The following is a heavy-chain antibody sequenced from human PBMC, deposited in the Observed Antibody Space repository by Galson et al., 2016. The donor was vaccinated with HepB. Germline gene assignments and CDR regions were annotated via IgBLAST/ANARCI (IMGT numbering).Heavy chain of an antibody. V-gene: IGHV4-61*02. Sequence: LSLTCTVSGGSITSGSFYWSWIRQPAGKGLEWIGRIYTTGITDYNPSLKSQVIISIDTSKNQFYLKLSSVTAADTAVYYCARDRSRQFDYWGQGTLVTVSS. D-gene: IGHD1-26*01. CDR1: GGSITSGSFY. J-gene: IGHJ4*02. CDR3: ARDRSRQFDY. CDR2: IYTTGIT.